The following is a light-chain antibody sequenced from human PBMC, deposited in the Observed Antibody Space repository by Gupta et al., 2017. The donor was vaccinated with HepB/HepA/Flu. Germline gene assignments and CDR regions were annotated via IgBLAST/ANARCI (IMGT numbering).Light chain of an antibody. Sequence: HSVLTQSTSISGTPGQRVPIPCSCSSSNVGSNNVNWYQQLPGTAPKLLIYYNDERPSGVPDRISGSKSGTSASLAISGLQSEDEADYYCAAWDTSLNAVVFGGGTKLTVL. CDR3: AAWDTSLNAVV. J-gene: IGLJ2*01. CDR1: SSNVGSNN. V-gene: IGLV1-44*01. CDR2: YND.